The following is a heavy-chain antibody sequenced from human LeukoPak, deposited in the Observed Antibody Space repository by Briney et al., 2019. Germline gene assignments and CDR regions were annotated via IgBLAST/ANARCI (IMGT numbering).Heavy chain of an antibody. CDR3: ARDWRRYTGGYYYYMDV. D-gene: IGHD3-16*02. J-gene: IGHJ6*03. CDR2: ISYSGST. Sequence: KPSQTLSLTCTVSGGSVSSGSYYWSWIRQPPGKGLEWGGYISYSGSTNYNPSLKSRVTISVDTSKNQFSLKLSSVTAADTAVYYCARDWRRYTGGYYYYMDVWGKGTTVTVSS. CDR1: GGSVSSGSYY. V-gene: IGHV4-61*01.